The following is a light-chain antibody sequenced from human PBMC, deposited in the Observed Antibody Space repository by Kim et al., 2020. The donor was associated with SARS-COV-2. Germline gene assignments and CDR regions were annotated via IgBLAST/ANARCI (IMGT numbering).Light chain of an antibody. CDR1: QAISDW. CDR2: KAS. Sequence: ASVGDSGTITGRASQAISDWLGWYQHQPGGAPKLLIYKASNLEFGVPSRFSGSGSGTEFTLTITSLQPDDFATYYCQQYNTHPLTFGPGTKVDIK. J-gene: IGKJ3*01. CDR3: QQYNTHPLT. V-gene: IGKV1-5*03.